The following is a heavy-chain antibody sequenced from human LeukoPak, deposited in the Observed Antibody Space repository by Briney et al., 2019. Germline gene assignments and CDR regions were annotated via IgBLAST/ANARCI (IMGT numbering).Heavy chain of an antibody. D-gene: IGHD3-22*01. CDR1: GYTFTGYY. J-gene: IGHJ4*02. CDR2: INPNSGGT. V-gene: IGHV1-2*02. CDR3: AREGYYDSSGYYLSEY. Sequence: ASVKVSCKASGYTFTGYYMHWVRQAPGQGLEWMGWINPNSGGTNYAQKFQGRVTMTRDTSISTAYMELSRLRSDDTAVYYCAREGYYDSSGYYLSEYWGQGTLVTVSS.